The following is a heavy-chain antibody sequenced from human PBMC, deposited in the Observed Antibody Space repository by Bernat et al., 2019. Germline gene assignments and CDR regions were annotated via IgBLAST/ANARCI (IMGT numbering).Heavy chain of an antibody. Sequence: LVQSGAEVKKPGASVKVSCKASGYTFTSYGISWVRQAPGQGLEWMGWISAYNGNTNYAQKLQGRVTMTTDTSTSTAYMELRSLGSDDTAVYYCARAVDTAMVPDAFDIWGQGTMVTVSS. CDR3: ARAVDTAMVPDAFDI. CDR2: ISAYNGNT. CDR1: GYTFTSYG. D-gene: IGHD5-18*01. J-gene: IGHJ3*02. V-gene: IGHV1-18*01.